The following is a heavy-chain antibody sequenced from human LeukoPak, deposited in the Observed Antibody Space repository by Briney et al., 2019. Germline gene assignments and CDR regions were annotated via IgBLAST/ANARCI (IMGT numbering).Heavy chain of an antibody. V-gene: IGHV5-51*01. D-gene: IGHD5-24*01. J-gene: IGHJ4*02. CDR3: ARHGPLEMATTDIDY. CDR1: GYTFTNYW. CDR2: IYPGNSAT. Sequence: GESLKISCKGPGYTFTNYWIGWVRQIPGKGLEWVGIIYPGNSATRYSPSFQGRVTISADKSINTADLQWSSLKASDTAIYYCARHGPLEMATTDIDYWGQGTLVTVSS.